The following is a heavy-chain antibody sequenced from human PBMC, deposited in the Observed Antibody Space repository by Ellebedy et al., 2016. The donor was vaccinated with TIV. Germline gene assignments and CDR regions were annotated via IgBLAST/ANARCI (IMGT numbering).Heavy chain of an antibody. J-gene: IGHJ4*02. D-gene: IGHD3-16*01. CDR3: AISTVMIHFKH. Sequence: GESLKISCAGSGFIFSNYAISWVRQAPGKGLEWVSSISFSGDSTYYGDSVKGRFTISRDNAKNSLFLQMNGLRAEDTAVYYFAISTVMIHFKHWGQGTLVTVSS. CDR2: ISFSGDST. V-gene: IGHV3-23*01. CDR1: GFIFSNYA.